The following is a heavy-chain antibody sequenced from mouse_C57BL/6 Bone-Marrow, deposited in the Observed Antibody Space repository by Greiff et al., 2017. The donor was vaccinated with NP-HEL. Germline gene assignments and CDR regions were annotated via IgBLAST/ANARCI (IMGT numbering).Heavy chain of an antibody. CDR1: GFNIKDDY. CDR3: TTYGYEAY. V-gene: IGHV14-4*01. D-gene: IGHD2-2*01. J-gene: IGHJ3*01. CDR2: IDPENGDT. Sequence: VQLKESGAELVRPGASVKLSCTASGFNIKDDYMHWVKQRPEQGLEWIGWIDPENGDTEYASKFQGKATITADTSSNTAYLQLSSLTSEDTAVYYCTTYGYEAYWGQGTLVTVSA.